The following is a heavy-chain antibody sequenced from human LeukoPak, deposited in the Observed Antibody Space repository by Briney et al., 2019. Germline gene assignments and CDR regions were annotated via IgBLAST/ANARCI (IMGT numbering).Heavy chain of an antibody. CDR1: GGTFSSYT. Sequence: ASVKVSCKASGGTFSSYTISWVRQAPGQGLEWMGRIIPILGIANYAQKFQGRVTITADKSSRTAYMELSSLRSEDTAVYYCARDRGEKFIVGATSLDYWGQGTLVTVSS. CDR2: IIPILGIA. D-gene: IGHD1-26*01. V-gene: IGHV1-69*04. J-gene: IGHJ4*02. CDR3: ARDRGEKFIVGATSLDY.